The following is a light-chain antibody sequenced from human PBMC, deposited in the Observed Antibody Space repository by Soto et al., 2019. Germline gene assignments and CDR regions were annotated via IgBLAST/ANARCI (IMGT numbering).Light chain of an antibody. CDR3: QQCYSAPFT. J-gene: IGKJ4*02. V-gene: IGKV1-39*01. CDR2: DAS. Sequence: DIQMTHSPSSLSAYVGARVTLTCRASQSTSTYFNWYQQKAGTAPMVMIHDASSLQSGVPSRFSCSGSGTDVTLIIRSLQHEDFGTYDFQQCYSAPFTF. CDR1: QSTSTY.